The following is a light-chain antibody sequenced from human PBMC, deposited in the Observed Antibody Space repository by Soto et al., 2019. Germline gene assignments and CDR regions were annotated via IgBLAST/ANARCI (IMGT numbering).Light chain of an antibody. J-gene: IGLJ1*01. CDR1: SSNIGNNY. V-gene: IGLV1-51*02. Sequence: QSVLTQPPSGSAVPGQKVTISCSGSSSNIGNNYVSWYQQLPGTAPKLLIYENNKRPSGIPDRFSGSKSGTSATLGITGLQTGDEADYYCGTWDSSLSAGVFGTGTKVTVL. CDR2: ENN. CDR3: GTWDSSLSAGV.